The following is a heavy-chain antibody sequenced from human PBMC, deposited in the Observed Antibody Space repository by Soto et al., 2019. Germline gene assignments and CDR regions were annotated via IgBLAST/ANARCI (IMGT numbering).Heavy chain of an antibody. CDR2: ISSASGYI. J-gene: IGHJ3*02. Sequence: ESGGGLVKPGGSLRLSCAASGFNLTNFTMNWVRQAPGKGLDWVSSISSASGYIYYADSVKGRFTISRDNAKNSLFLQLDSLRVEDTAVYYCARGRAVTTMGDGFDIWGQGTMVTVSS. CDR1: GFNLTNFT. CDR3: ARGRAVTTMGDGFDI. D-gene: IGHD4-17*01. V-gene: IGHV3-21*01.